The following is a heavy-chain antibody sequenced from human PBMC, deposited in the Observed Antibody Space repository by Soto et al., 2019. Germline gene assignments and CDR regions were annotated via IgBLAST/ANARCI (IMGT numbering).Heavy chain of an antibody. V-gene: IGHV3-23*01. CDR2: ISGSGGST. CDR3: ARDRPTLVGATTRAGSHLFEY. CDR1: GFTFSSYA. Sequence: EVQLLESGGGLVQPGGSLRLSCAASGFTFSSYAMSWVRQAPGKGLEWVSAISGSGGSTYYADSVKGRFTISRDNSKNTLYLQMNSLRAEDTAVYYCARDRPTLVGATTRAGSHLFEYWGQGTLVTVSS. D-gene: IGHD1-26*01. J-gene: IGHJ4*02.